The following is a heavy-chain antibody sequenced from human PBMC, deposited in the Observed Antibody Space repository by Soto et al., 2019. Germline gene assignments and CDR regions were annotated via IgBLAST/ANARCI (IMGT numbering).Heavy chain of an antibody. D-gene: IGHD4-17*01. CDR3: ATEPFYGGNAPGDQ. CDR1: GGSISSGDYY. J-gene: IGHJ4*02. CDR2: IYYSGST. Sequence: QVQLQESGPGLVKPSQTLSLTCTVSGGSISSGDYYWSWIRQPPGKGLEWIGYIYYSGSTYYNPSLKSRVTISVDTSKNQFSLELTSVTAADTAVYYCATEPFYGGNAPGDQWGQGTLVTVSS. V-gene: IGHV4-30-4*01.